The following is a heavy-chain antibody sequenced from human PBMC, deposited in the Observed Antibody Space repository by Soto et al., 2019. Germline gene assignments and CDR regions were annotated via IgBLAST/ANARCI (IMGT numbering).Heavy chain of an antibody. V-gene: IGHV4-31*03. J-gene: IGHJ4*02. Sequence: QVQLQESGPGLVKPSKTLSLTCTVSGGSISSGGYYWSWIRQHPGKGLEWIGYIYYSGSTYYNPFLKSRVTISVDTSKNQFSLSLCSVAAADTAVYYCARQLRVHIGYWGQGTLVTVSS. CDR3: ARQLRVHIGY. CDR1: GGSISSGGYY. CDR2: IYYSGST. D-gene: IGHD2-2*01.